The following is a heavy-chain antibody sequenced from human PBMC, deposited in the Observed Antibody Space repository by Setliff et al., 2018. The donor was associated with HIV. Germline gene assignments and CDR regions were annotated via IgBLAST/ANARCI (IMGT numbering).Heavy chain of an antibody. Sequence: SETLSLTCTVSGGSISSYYWSWVRQHPGKGLEWIGYIYYTGSTYSNPSLQSRVRISVDTSKTQFSLKLSSVTAADTAVYYCARGMRDDYFLDWGQGTLVTVSS. D-gene: IGHD4-17*01. CDR2: IYYTGST. CDR3: ARGMRDDYFLD. J-gene: IGHJ4*02. V-gene: IGHV4-59*04. CDR1: GGSISSYY.